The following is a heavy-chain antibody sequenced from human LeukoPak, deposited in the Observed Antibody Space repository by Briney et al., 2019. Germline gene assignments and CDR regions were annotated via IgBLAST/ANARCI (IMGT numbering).Heavy chain of an antibody. D-gene: IGHD3-22*01. V-gene: IGHV4-59*01. Sequence: PSETLSLTCTVSGGSISSYYWSWIRQSPGKGLEWIGYIYYSGSTNYNPSLKSRVTISVDTSKNQSSLKLSSVTAADTAVYYCARVVVLGSLYYYYGMDVWGQGTTVTVSS. J-gene: IGHJ6*02. CDR1: GGSISSYY. CDR3: ARVVVLGSLYYYYGMDV. CDR2: IYYSGST.